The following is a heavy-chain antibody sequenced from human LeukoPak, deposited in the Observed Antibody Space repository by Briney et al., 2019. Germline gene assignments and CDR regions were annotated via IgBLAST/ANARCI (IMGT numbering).Heavy chain of an antibody. J-gene: IGHJ4*02. CDR3: ARDAYFDY. CDR2: ISYDGSNK. V-gene: IGHV3-30*01. CDR1: GFTFSSYA. Sequence: GRSLRLSCAASGFTFSSYAMHWVRQAPGKGPEWVVVISYDGSNKYYADSVKGRFTISRDNSKNTLYLQMNSLRAEDTAVYYCARDAYFDYWGQGTLVTVSS.